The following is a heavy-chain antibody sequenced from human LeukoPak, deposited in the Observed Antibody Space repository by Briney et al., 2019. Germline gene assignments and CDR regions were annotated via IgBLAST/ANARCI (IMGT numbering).Heavy chain of an antibody. D-gene: IGHD3-22*01. J-gene: IGHJ4*02. Sequence: PSETLSLTCTVSGGSVSSGSYYWSWIRQPPGKGLEWIGYIYYSGSTNYNPSLKSRVTISVDTSKNQFSLKLSSVTAADTAVYYCTRAPPGMTMMTDYWGQGTLVTVSS. V-gene: IGHV4-61*01. CDR2: IYYSGST. CDR1: GGSVSSGSYY. CDR3: TRAPPGMTMMTDY.